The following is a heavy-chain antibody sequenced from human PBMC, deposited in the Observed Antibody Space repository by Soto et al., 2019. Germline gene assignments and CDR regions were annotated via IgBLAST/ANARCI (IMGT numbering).Heavy chain of an antibody. V-gene: IGHV3-74*01. CDR2: INSDGSNT. D-gene: IGHD3-10*01. J-gene: IGHJ4*02. CDR1: GFTFSSYW. Sequence: EVQLVESGGGLVQPGGSLRLSCVASGFTFSSYWMHWVHQAPGKGLVWVSHINSDGSNTRYADSVKGRFTISRDNAENTLYLQMNSLRAEDTAVYYCARGSLVRGVFDYWGQGTLITVSS. CDR3: ARGSLVRGVFDY.